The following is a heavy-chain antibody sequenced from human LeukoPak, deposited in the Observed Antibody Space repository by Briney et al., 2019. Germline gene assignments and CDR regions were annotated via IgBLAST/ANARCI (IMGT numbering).Heavy chain of an antibody. Sequence: GASVKVSCKASGYTFTGYYMHWVRQAPGQGLEWMGWINPSSGGTNYAQKLQGRVTMTTDTSTSTAYMELRSLRSDDTAVYYCARDARSEGGKPPFWYWGQGTLVTVSS. D-gene: IGHD4-23*01. CDR3: ARDARSEGGKPPFWY. CDR1: GYTFTGYY. V-gene: IGHV1-2*02. J-gene: IGHJ4*02. CDR2: INPSSGGT.